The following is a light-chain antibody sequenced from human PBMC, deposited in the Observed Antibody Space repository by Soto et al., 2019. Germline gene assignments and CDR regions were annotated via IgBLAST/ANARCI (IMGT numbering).Light chain of an antibody. V-gene: IGKV2D-29*01. CDR3: MQTKQLPVT. CDR1: QSVLHSDGKTH. CDR2: EVS. J-gene: IGKJ1*01. Sequence: DIVMTQSPLSLPVTPGEPASISCRSGQSVLHSDGKTHLYWYLQRPGQPPHLLIYEVSHRFSGVPDRFSGSGSGTEFTLKVSRVEAEDVGVYYCMQTKQLPVTFGQGTKVDIK.